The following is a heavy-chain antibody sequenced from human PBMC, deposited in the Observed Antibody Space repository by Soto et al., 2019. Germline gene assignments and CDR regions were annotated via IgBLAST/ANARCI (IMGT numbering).Heavy chain of an antibody. V-gene: IGHV1-69*06. CDR1: GVTFSSYA. J-gene: IGHJ4*02. D-gene: IGHD3-22*01. CDR3: ARAGDSSGYYWYYFDY. Sequence: GASVKVSCKASGVTFSSYAISWVRQAPGQGLEWMGGIIPIFGTANYAQKFQGRVTITGDKSTSTAYMELSSLRSEDTAVYYCARAGDSSGYYWYYFDYWGQGTLVTVSS. CDR2: IIPIFGTA.